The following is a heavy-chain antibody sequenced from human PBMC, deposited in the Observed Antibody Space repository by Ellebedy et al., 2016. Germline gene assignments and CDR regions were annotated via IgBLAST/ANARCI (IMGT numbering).Heavy chain of an antibody. CDR2: IMTDGSST. Sequence: HTGGSLRLSCAVSGFTFSNHWMHWVRQAPGKGLVWVSSIMTDGSSTAYADAVKGRFTISRDNAKNTLYLQMNSLRDEDSALYYCTREAHGFDMWGLGTVVTVSS. V-gene: IGHV3-74*01. CDR1: GFTFSNHW. CDR3: TREAHGFDM. J-gene: IGHJ3*02.